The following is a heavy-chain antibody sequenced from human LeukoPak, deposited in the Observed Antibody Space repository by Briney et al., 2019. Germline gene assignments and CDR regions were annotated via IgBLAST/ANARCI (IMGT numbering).Heavy chain of an antibody. D-gene: IGHD3-16*01. CDR2: IYYSGST. J-gene: IGHJ4*02. CDR3: ASLFGQYLGY. CDR1: GGSISSSSYY. Sequence: SETLSLTCTVSGGSISSSSYYWGWIRQPPGKGLEWIGSIYYSGSTYYNPSLKSRVTISVDTSKNQFSLKLSSVTAADTAVYYCASLFGQYLGYWGQGTPVTVSS. V-gene: IGHV4-39*07.